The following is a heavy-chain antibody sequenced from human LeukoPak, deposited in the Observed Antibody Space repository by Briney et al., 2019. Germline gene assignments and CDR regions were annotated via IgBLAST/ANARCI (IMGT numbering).Heavy chain of an antibody. V-gene: IGHV4-61*10. J-gene: IGHJ4*02. Sequence: PSETLSLTCTVSGSISSGSYYWSWIRQPAGKGLEWIGRIYYSGSTNYNPSLKSRVTISVDTSKNQFSLKLSSVTAADTAVYYCARDRGDYGGSYDYWGQGTLVTVSS. CDR1: GSISSGSYY. CDR2: IYYSGST. CDR3: ARDRGDYGGSYDY. D-gene: IGHD4-23*01.